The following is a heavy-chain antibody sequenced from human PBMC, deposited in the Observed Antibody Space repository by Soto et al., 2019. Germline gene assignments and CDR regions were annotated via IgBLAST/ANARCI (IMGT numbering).Heavy chain of an antibody. CDR2: IWYDGSNK. CDR3: ARDLMGRVIPTELDY. Sequence: PGGSLRLSCAASGFTFSSYGMHWVRQAPGKGLEWVAVIWYDGSNKYYADSVKGRFTISRDNSKNTLYLQMNSLRAEDTAVYYCARDLMGRVIPTELDYCGQGTLVTVSS. V-gene: IGHV3-33*01. CDR1: GFTFSSYG. D-gene: IGHD1-7*01. J-gene: IGHJ4*02.